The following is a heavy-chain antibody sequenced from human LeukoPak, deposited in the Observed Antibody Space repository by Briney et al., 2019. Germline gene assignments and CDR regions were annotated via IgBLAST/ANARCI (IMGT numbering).Heavy chain of an antibody. CDR3: ARDNGDYEYSY. J-gene: IGHJ4*02. Sequence: PSETLSLTCAVYGGSFSGYYWSWIRQPPGKGLEWIGEINHSGSTNHNPSLKSRVTISVDTSKNQFSLKLSSVTAADTAVYYCARDNGDYEYSYWGQGTLVTVSS. CDR2: INHSGST. CDR1: GGSFSGYY. V-gene: IGHV4-34*01. D-gene: IGHD4-17*01.